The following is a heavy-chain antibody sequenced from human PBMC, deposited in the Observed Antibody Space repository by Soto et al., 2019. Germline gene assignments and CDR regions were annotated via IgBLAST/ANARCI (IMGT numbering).Heavy chain of an antibody. V-gene: IGHV3-23*01. CDR1: GFTFSSYA. CDR3: AKDQEDVVVVAAVNWFDP. J-gene: IGHJ5*02. D-gene: IGHD2-15*01. CDR2: ISGSGGST. Sequence: AGGSLRLSCAASGFTFSSYAMSWVRQAPGKGLEWVSAISGSGGSTYYADSVKGRFTISRDNSKNTLYLQMNSLRAEDTAVYYCAKDQEDVVVVAAVNWFDPWGQGTLVTVSS.